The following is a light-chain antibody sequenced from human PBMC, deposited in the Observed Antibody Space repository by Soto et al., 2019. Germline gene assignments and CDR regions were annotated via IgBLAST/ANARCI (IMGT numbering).Light chain of an antibody. V-gene: IGKV3-15*01. CDR1: QSVSSN. J-gene: IGKJ1*01. CDR2: RAS. CDR3: QQYNNWPWT. Sequence: EIVMMQSPATLSVSPGERATLSCRASQSVSSNLAWYQQKPGQAPRLLIYRASTRATGIPARFSGSGSGTEFTLTISSLQSEDFAVYYCQQYNNWPWTFGQGTKVEIK.